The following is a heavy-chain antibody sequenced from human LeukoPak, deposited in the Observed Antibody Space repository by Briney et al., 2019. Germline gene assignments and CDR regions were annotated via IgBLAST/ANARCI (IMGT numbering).Heavy chain of an antibody. CDR1: GGSISSYY. V-gene: IGHV4-59*01. J-gene: IGHJ4*02. CDR3: ARADYYDSSGYSVFDY. CDR2: IYYSGST. D-gene: IGHD3-22*01. Sequence: SETLSLTCTVSGGSISSYYWGRIRQPPGKGLEWIGYIYYSGSTNYNPSLKSRVTISVDTSKNQFSLKLSSVTAADTAVYYCARADYYDSSGYSVFDYWGQGTLVTVSS.